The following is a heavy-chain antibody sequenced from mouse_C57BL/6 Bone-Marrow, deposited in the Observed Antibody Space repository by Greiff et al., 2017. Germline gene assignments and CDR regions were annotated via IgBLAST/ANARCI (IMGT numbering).Heavy chain of an antibody. CDR1: GYTFTSYW. J-gene: IGHJ2*01. V-gene: IGHV1-59*01. Sequence: QVQLQQPGAELVRPGTSVKLSCKASGYTFTSYWMHWVKQRPGQGLEWIGVIDPSDSYTNYNQKFKGKATLTVDTSSSTAYMQLSSLTSEDSAVYYCASYYGSSQYYFDYWGQGTTLTVSS. CDR3: ASYYGSSQYYFDY. CDR2: IDPSDSYT. D-gene: IGHD1-1*01.